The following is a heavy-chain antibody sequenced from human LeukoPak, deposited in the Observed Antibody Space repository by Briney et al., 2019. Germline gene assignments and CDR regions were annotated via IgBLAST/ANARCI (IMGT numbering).Heavy chain of an antibody. CDR1: GYTFTSYD. D-gene: IGHD2-2*01. CDR3: ARRYCSSTSCNYFDY. J-gene: IGHJ4*02. Sequence: GASVKVSCKASGYTFTSYDINWVRQAPGQGLEWMGWMNPNSGNTGYAQKFQGRVTMTRNTSISTAYMELSSLRSEDTAVYYCARRYCSSTSCNYFDYWGQGTLVTVSS. V-gene: IGHV1-8*01. CDR2: MNPNSGNT.